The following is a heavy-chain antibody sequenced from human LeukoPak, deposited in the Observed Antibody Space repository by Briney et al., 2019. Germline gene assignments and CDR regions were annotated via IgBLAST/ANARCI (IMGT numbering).Heavy chain of an antibody. CDR3: AKDSLYYYDSSGPRGYFDL. CDR1: GFAFSSYG. Sequence: GGSLRLSCAASGFAFSSYGMHWVRQAPGKGLEWVAVISYDGSNKYYADSVKGRFTISRDNSKNTLYLQMNSLRAEDTAVYYCAKDSLYYYDSSGPRGYFDLWGRGTLDTVSS. CDR2: ISYDGSNK. J-gene: IGHJ2*01. D-gene: IGHD3-22*01. V-gene: IGHV3-30*18.